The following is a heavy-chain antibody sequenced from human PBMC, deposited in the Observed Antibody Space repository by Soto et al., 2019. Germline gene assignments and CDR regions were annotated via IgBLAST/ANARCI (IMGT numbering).Heavy chain of an antibody. CDR1: GGSFSGYF. V-gene: IGHV4-34*01. J-gene: IGHJ6*03. Sequence: QVQLQQWGAGLLKPSETLSLTCAVYGGSFSGYFWSWIRQPPGKGLEWIGEINDSGSTNYNPSLKSRVTISVDMSKNQFSLKVSSLTAADTAVYYCARPYDILTGRRGYYMDVWGKGTTVTVS. CDR3: ARPYDILTGRRGYYMDV. D-gene: IGHD3-9*01. CDR2: INDSGST.